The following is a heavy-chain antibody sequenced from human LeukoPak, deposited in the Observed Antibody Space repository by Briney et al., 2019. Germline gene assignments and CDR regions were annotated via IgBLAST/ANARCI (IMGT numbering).Heavy chain of an antibody. CDR1: GGSISSSSYY. V-gene: IGHV4-39*07. J-gene: IGHJ4*02. D-gene: IGHD6-13*01. Sequence: SETLSLTCTVSGGSISSSSYYWGWLRQPPGQGLEWIGSIYYSRSTYYNPSINSLATISVDTSKNQFSLKLSSVAAADTAVYYCARYDSSSWYYFDYWGQGTLVTVSS. CDR2: IYYSRST. CDR3: ARYDSSSWYYFDY.